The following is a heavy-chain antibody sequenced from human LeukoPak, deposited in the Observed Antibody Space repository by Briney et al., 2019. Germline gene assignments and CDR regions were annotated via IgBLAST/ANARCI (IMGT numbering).Heavy chain of an antibody. CDR3: ARDYPSNSGSNDAFDI. CDR2: IYYSGTT. V-gene: IGHV4-59*01. D-gene: IGHD1-26*01. Sequence: SETLSLTCTVSGGSISSYYWSWIRQPPGKGLEWIGYIYYSGTTNYNPSLKSRVTISVDTSKNQFSLKLSSVTAADTAVYYCARDYPSNSGSNDAFDIWGQGTMVTVSS. CDR1: GGSISSYY. J-gene: IGHJ3*02.